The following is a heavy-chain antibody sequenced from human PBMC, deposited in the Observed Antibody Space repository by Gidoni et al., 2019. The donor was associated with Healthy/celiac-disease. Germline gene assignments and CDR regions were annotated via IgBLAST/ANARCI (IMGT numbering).Heavy chain of an antibody. J-gene: IGHJ4*02. CDR3: ARDYYDSSGYYYRPGNYFDY. D-gene: IGHD3-22*01. CDR1: GFTFSSYG. CDR2: IWDDGSNK. V-gene: IGHV3-33*01. Sequence: QVPLLESGGGVVQPARSLRLSCAASGFTFSSYGIHWVRQAPGKGLEWVAVIWDDGSNKDYADSVKGRFTISRDNSKNTLYLQMNSLRAEDTAVYYCARDYYDSSGYYYRPGNYFDYWGQGTLVTVSS.